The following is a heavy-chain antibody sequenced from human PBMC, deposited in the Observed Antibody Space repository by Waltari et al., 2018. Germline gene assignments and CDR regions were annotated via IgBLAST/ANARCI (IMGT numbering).Heavy chain of an antibody. CDR3: AKEESPNDY. CDR1: GFTFSNSA. V-gene: IGHV3-23*01. CDR2: INIRGTST. Sequence: EVQLLESGGGLVQPGGSLRLSCEVSGFTFSNSAMSWVRRAPGKWMAWFSSINIRGTSTFYADSVKGRFTISRDNSKNTLYLQMNSLRAEDTAIYYCAKEESPNDYWGQGTLVTVSS. J-gene: IGHJ4*02.